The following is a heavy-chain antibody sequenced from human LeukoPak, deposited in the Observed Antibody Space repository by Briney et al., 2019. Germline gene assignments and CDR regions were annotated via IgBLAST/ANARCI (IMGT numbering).Heavy chain of an antibody. CDR3: AKEMATIRVFDF. J-gene: IGHJ3*01. V-gene: IGHV3-23*01. Sequence: PGGSLRLSCAVSGLTFSTYAMSWVRQAPGKGLEWVSVISGSGSSTYYADSVKGRFTISKDNSKNTLYLQMNSLRAEDTAVYYCAKEMATIRVFDFWGQGTMVTVSS. CDR2: ISGSGSST. CDR1: GLTFSTYA. D-gene: IGHD5-24*01.